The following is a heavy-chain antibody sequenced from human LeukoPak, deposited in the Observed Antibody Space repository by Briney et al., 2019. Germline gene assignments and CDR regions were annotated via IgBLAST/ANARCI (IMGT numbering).Heavy chain of an antibody. CDR2: IIPIFGIA. CDR3: ARSTSFSSGYYPYYFDY. J-gene: IGHJ4*02. V-gene: IGHV1-69*04. CDR1: GGTFSSYA. Sequence: ASVKVSCKASGGTFSSYAIGWVRQAPGQGLEWMGRIIPIFGIANYAQKFQGRVTITADKSTSTAYMELSSLRSEDTAVYYCARSTSFSSGYYPYYFDYWGQGTLVTVSS. D-gene: IGHD3-22*01.